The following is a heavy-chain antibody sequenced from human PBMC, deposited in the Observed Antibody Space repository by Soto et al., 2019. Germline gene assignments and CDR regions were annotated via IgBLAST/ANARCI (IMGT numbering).Heavy chain of an antibody. D-gene: IGHD2-15*01. V-gene: IGHV1-18*01. J-gene: IGHJ4*01. CDR2: ISAYNGNT. CDR1: GYTFTSYG. Sequence: ASVKVSCKASGYTFTSYGSSWVRQAPGQGLEWMGWISAYNGNTNYAQKLQGRVTMTTDTSTSTAYMELRSLRSDDTAVYYCAREESVYCSGGSCYQFDYWGQGTLVTTSS. CDR3: AREESVYCSGGSCYQFDY.